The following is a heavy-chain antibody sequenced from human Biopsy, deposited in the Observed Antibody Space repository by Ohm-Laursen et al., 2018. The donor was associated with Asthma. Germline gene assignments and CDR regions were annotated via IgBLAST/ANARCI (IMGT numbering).Heavy chain of an antibody. D-gene: IGHD6-6*01. J-gene: IGHJ4*02. CDR1: GLTFRNYG. Sequence: SLRLSCAASGLTFRNYGMHWVRQAPGKGLEWVALISFDGSTKYFADSAKGRFTISRDNSKNTLYLQMNSLRAEDTAVYYCARAISSSWWAVEYWGQGTLVTVSS. V-gene: IGHV3-30*03. CDR3: ARAISSSWWAVEY. CDR2: ISFDGSTK.